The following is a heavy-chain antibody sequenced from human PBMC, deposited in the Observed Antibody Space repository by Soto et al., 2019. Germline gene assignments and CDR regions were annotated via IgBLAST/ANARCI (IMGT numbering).Heavy chain of an antibody. V-gene: IGHV4-59*01. J-gene: IGHJ4*02. CDR1: GGSISSYY. CDR3: ARSLYGDYEVLDY. Sequence: QVQLQESGPGLVKPSETLSLTCTVSGGSISSYYWSWIRQPPGKGLEWIGYIYYSGSTNYNPSLTSRVTISVDTSKNQFSLKLSSVTAADTAVYYCARSLYGDYEVLDYWGQGTLVTVSS. CDR2: IYYSGST. D-gene: IGHD4-17*01.